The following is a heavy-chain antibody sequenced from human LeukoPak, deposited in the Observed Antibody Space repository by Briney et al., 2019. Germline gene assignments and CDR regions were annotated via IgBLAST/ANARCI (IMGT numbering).Heavy chain of an antibody. V-gene: IGHV3-21*01. CDR1: GFTFSSYS. Sequence: GGSLRLSCAASGFTFSSYSMNWVRQAPGKGLEWVSSISSSSSYIYYADSVKGRFTISRDNAKNSLYLQMNSLRAEDTAVYYCARVGCSGGSCYFTYFDYWGQGTLVTVSS. CDR2: ISSSSSYI. D-gene: IGHD2-15*01. J-gene: IGHJ4*02. CDR3: ARVGCSGGSCYFTYFDY.